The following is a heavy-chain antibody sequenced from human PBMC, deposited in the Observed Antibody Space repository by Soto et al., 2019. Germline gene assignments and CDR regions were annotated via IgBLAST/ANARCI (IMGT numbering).Heavy chain of an antibody. J-gene: IGHJ5*02. CDR3: ARDHRYFAP. Sequence: QVQLVESGGGVVQPGRSLRLSCAASGFTFSSYGMHWVRQAPGKGLEWVAVIWYDGSNKYYADSVKGRFTISRDNSKNTLYLQMNSLRAEDGAVYYCARDHRYFAPWGQGTLVAVSS. CDR2: IWYDGSNK. CDR1: GFTFSSYG. D-gene: IGHD1-20*01. V-gene: IGHV3-33*01.